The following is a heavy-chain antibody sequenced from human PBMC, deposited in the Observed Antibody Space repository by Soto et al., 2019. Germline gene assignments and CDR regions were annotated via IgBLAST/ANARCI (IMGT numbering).Heavy chain of an antibody. J-gene: IGHJ4*02. CDR1: GFTFPNYA. CDR3: AKDREVGAPGAWYLDY. D-gene: IGHD1-26*01. V-gene: IGHV3-23*01. Sequence: EVQLLESGGGLVQPGGSLRLSCAASGFTFPNYAMSWVRQAPGKGLAWVSVMSGSGGSTYYADSVKGRFTISRDSSKNTLYLQMNSLRAEDTAVYYCAKDREVGAPGAWYLDYWGQGTLVTVSS. CDR2: MSGSGGST.